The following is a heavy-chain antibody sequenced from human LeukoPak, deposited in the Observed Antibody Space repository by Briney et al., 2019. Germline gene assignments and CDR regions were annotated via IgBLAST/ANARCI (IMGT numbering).Heavy chain of an antibody. CDR1: GFTFSSYS. Sequence: GGSLRLSCAASGFTFSSYSMNWVRQAPGKGLEWVSYISSSSSTVYYADSVKGRFTISRDNSKNTLYLQMNSLRAEDTAVYYCAKDLVQYCSSTSCKIPNYWGQGTLVTVSS. D-gene: IGHD2-2*01. V-gene: IGHV3-48*01. CDR2: ISSSSSTV. CDR3: AKDLVQYCSSTSCKIPNY. J-gene: IGHJ4*02.